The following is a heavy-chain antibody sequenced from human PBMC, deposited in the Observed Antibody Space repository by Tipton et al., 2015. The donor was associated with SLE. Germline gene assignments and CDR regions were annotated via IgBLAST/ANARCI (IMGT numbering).Heavy chain of an antibody. V-gene: IGHV4-59*08. CDR2: IYHSGTT. CDR3: VRLELPATKADY. Sequence: TLSLTCTVSGDSITNFFWSWIRQPPGKGLEWLGTIYHSGTTYYNPSLKSRLTLSIDTSKNQFSLKLSSVTAADTAVYYCVRLELPATKADYWGPGTLVTVSS. CDR1: GDSITNFF. D-gene: IGHD5-24*01. J-gene: IGHJ4*02.